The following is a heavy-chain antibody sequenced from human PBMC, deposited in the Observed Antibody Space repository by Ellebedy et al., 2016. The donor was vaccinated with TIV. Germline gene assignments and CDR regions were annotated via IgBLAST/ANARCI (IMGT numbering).Heavy chain of an antibody. CDR1: GFTFSNAW. V-gene: IGHV3-15*01. CDR2: IKSKTDGGTT. Sequence: GESLKISCAASGFTFSNAWMSWVRQAPGKGLEWVGRIKSKTDGGTTDYAAPVKGRFTISRDDSKNTLYLQMNSLKTEDTAVYYCTTGDWTTAIDYWGQGTLVTVSS. CDR3: TTGDWTTAIDY. J-gene: IGHJ4*02. D-gene: IGHD4-17*01.